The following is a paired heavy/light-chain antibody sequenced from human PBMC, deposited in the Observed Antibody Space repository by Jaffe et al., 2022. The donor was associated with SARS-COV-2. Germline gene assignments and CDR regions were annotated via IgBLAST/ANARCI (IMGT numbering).Heavy chain of an antibody. CDR1: GFTFSRYA. Sequence: EVQLVESGGGLVQPGGSLRLSCAASGFTFSRYAMSWVRQAPGKGLEWVSVISDSGGRTNHADSVKGRFTISRDNSMNTLYLQMNSLRAEDTAVYYCAKVVPGMDGRPDYWGQGTLVTVSS. CDR3: AKVVPGMDGRPDY. V-gene: IGHV3-23*04. D-gene: IGHD2-15*01. J-gene: IGHJ4*02. CDR2: ISDSGGRT.
Light chain of an antibody. J-gene: IGLJ1*01. Sequence: QSVLTQPPSVSAAPGQKVTISCSGSSSNIGDSYVSWYQQVPGTAPKLLIYENNKRPSGIPDRFSGSKSGTSATLGITGLQTGDEADYYCGTWDNNLHAYVFGSGTKVTVL. CDR3: GTWDNNLHAYV. CDR1: SSNIGDSY. V-gene: IGLV1-51*02. CDR2: ENN.